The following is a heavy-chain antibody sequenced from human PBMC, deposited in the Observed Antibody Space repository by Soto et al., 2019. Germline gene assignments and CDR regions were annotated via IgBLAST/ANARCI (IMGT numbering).Heavy chain of an antibody. Sequence: QVQLVESGGGVVPPGRSLRLSCAASGFTFSSYGMHWVRQTPGKGLEWVAVIWYDGSNKYYADSVKGRFTISRDNSKNTLYLQMNSRRAEDTAVYYCASEYCSCGSCYYYGMDVWGQGTTVTVSS. CDR3: ASEYCSCGSCYYYGMDV. V-gene: IGHV3-33*01. J-gene: IGHJ6*02. CDR2: IWYDGSNK. CDR1: GFTFSSYG. D-gene: IGHD2-15*01.